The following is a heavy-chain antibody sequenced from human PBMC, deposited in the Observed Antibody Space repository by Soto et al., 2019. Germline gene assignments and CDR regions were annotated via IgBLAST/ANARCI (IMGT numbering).Heavy chain of an antibody. D-gene: IGHD5-18*01. Sequence: SETLSLTCTVSGGSISSYYWSWIRQPPGKGLEWIGYIYYSGSTNYNPYLKSRVTISVDTSKNQFSLKMSSVTAADTAVYYCARLSQIPLWSSWFDPWGQGTLVTVSS. CDR3: ARLSQIPLWSSWFDP. V-gene: IGHV4-59*01. J-gene: IGHJ5*02. CDR1: GGSISSYY. CDR2: IYYSGST.